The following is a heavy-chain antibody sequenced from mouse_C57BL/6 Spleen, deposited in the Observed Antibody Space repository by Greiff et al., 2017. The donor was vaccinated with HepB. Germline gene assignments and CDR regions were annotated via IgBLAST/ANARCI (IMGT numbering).Heavy chain of an antibody. D-gene: IGHD1-1*01. CDR2: IDPETGGT. Sequence: QVHVKQSGAELVRPGASVTLSCKASGYTFTDYEMHWVKQTPVHGLEWIGAIDPETGGTAYNQKFKGKAILTADKSSSTAYMELRSLTSEDSAVYYCTKLYYGSSYRYFDVWGTGTTVTVSS. CDR1: GYTFTDYE. CDR3: TKLYYGSSYRYFDV. J-gene: IGHJ1*03. V-gene: IGHV1-15*01.